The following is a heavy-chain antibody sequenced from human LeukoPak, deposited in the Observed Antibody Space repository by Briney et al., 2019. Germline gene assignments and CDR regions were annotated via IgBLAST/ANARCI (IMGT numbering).Heavy chain of an antibody. V-gene: IGHV3-48*04. CDR2: ISSSGSTI. J-gene: IGHJ4*02. CDR3: AKSYDSSGYYPGY. Sequence: GGSLRLSCAASGFTFSTYNMNWVRQAPGKGLEWVSYISSSGSTIYYADSVKGRFTISRDNAKNSLYLQVNSLRAEDTAVYYCAKSYDSSGYYPGYWGQGTLVTVSS. D-gene: IGHD3-22*01. CDR1: GFTFSTYN.